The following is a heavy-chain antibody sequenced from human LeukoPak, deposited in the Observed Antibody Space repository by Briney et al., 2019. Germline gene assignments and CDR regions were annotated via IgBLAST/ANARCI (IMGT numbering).Heavy chain of an antibody. Sequence: PSQTLSPTCTVSGGSISSGSYYWSWIRQPAGKGLEWIGRIYTSGSTNYNPSLKSRVTMSVDTSKNQFSLKLSSVTAADTAVYFCARVEAAAWWFDPWGQGTLVIVSS. D-gene: IGHD6-13*01. J-gene: IGHJ5*02. V-gene: IGHV4-61*02. CDR3: ARVEAAAWWFDP. CDR2: IYTSGST. CDR1: GGSISSGSYY.